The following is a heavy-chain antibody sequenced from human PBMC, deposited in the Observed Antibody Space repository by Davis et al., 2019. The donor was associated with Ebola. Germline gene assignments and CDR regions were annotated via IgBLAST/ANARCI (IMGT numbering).Heavy chain of an antibody. CDR3: AKGDTAKD. J-gene: IGHJ4*02. Sequence: GESLKISCAASGFTFSSYAMSWVRQAPGKGLEWVSGISGGGGSTYYADSVKGRFSISRDNPKDTLYLQMNSLRGEDTAVYYCAKGDTAKDWGQGTLVTVSS. CDR1: GFTFSSYA. D-gene: IGHD5-18*01. V-gene: IGHV3-23*01. CDR2: ISGGGGST.